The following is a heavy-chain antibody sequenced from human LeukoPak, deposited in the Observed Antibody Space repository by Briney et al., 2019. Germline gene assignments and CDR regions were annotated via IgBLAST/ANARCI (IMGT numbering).Heavy chain of an antibody. CDR2: IIPILGIA. J-gene: IGHJ5*02. D-gene: IGHD2-2*01. Sequence: GASVKVSCKASGGTFSSYAISWVRQAPGQGLEWMGRIIPILGIANYAQKFQGRVTITADKSTSTAYMELSSLRSEDTAVYYCAKRAPNCSSTSCCMGGWFDPWGQGTLVTVSS. CDR1: GGTFSSYA. CDR3: AKRAPNCSSTSCCMGGWFDP. V-gene: IGHV1-69*04.